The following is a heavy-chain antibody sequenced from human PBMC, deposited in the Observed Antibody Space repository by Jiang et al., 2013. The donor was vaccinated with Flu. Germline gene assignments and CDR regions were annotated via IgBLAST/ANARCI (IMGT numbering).Heavy chain of an antibody. V-gene: IGHV1-46*03. CDR2: INPSGGST. CDR1: GYSFTSHY. Sequence: SGAEVKKPGASVKVSCKASGYSFTSHYMHWVRQAPGQGLEWMGIINPSGGSTSYAQKFQGRVTMTRDTSTSTVYMELSSLRSEDTAVYYCARVSGDSDDYGGNSEYWGQGTLVTVSS. CDR3: ARVSGDSDDYGGNSEY. J-gene: IGHJ4*02. D-gene: IGHD4-23*01.